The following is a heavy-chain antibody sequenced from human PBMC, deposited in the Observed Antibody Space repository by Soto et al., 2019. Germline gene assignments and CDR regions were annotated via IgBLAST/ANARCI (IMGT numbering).Heavy chain of an antibody. V-gene: IGHV5-51*01. D-gene: IGHD6-19*01. CDR1: GYSFTTYR. CDR3: VRVLKSIGWDNDVYDI. J-gene: IGHJ3*02. CDR2: IYPGDSET. Sequence: GESLKISCKGSGYSFTTYRIGWIRQMPGKGLEWMGIIYPGDSETRYSPSFQGQVTISADKSNTTAYLQWSGLKASDTAVYYCVRVLKSIGWDNDVYDIWGQGTMVTVSS.